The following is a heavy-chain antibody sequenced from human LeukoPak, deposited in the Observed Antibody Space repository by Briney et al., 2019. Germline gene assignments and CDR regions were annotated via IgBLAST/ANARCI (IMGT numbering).Heavy chain of an antibody. J-gene: IGHJ4*02. CDR1: GDSINNYY. V-gene: IGHV4-59*08. CDR3: ARGGWSLDY. D-gene: IGHD3-10*01. Sequence: SETLSLTCTVSGDSINNYYWNWIRQPPGKGLEWIGYISYSGTTNYNSSLKSRVAMSVDTSKNQFSLRLSSVTAADTAVYYCARGGWSLDYWGQGTLVTVSS. CDR2: ISYSGTT.